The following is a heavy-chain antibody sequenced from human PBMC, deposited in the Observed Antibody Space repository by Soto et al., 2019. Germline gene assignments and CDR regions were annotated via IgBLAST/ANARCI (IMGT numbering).Heavy chain of an antibody. CDR2: ISYDGSNK. Sequence: GGSLRLSCAASGFTFSSYAMHWVREAPGKGLEWVALISYDGSNKNYGDSVKGRFTISRDNSKNTLYLQMNSLRAEDTAVYYCAKDRGYSGYDSLDYWGQGNLVTVSS. V-gene: IGHV3-30*18. CDR3: AKDRGYSGYDSLDY. D-gene: IGHD5-12*01. CDR1: GFTFSSYA. J-gene: IGHJ4*02.